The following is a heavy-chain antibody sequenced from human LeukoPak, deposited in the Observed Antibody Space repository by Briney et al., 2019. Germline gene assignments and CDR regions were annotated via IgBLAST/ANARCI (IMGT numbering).Heavy chain of an antibody. CDR1: GGSISNYY. V-gene: IGHV4-59*01. CDR3: ARGNGRDTSFDY. J-gene: IGHJ4*02. CDR2: VNYSGST. D-gene: IGHD5-18*01. Sequence: SETLSLTCTVSGGSISNYYWKWIRQPPGKGLEWIGYVNYSGSTKYNPSLKSRVTLAVDTSKNQFSLKLSSVTAADTAVYYCARGNGRDTSFDYWGQGTLVTVSS.